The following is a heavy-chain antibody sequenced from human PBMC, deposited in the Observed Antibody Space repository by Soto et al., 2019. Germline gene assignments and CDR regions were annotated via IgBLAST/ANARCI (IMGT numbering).Heavy chain of an antibody. CDR3: ARDVGYYYDKLDC. CDR2: ISTSGTTV. V-gene: IGHV3-48*01. J-gene: IGHJ4*02. Sequence: PLGSLRLSCAASGFAFSGYSMNWVRQPPGKGLEWVSYISTSGTTVHYADSVRGRFTISRDNAKNSLYLQMNSLRAEDTAVYYCARDVGYYYDKLDCWGQGTLVTVSS. CDR1: GFAFSGYS. D-gene: IGHD3-22*01.